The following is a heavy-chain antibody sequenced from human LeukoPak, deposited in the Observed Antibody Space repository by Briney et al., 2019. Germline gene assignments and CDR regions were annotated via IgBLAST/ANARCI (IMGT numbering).Heavy chain of an antibody. J-gene: IGHJ6*02. CDR1: GSSISSYY. D-gene: IGHD3-10*01. Sequence: PSETPSLTCTVSGSSISSYYWSWIRQPPGKGLEWIGYIYYSGSTNYNPSLKSRVTISVDRSKNQFSLKLSSVTAADTAVYYCARGSSWFGEYGMDVWGQGTTVTVSS. V-gene: IGHV4-59*12. CDR2: IYYSGST. CDR3: ARGSSWFGEYGMDV.